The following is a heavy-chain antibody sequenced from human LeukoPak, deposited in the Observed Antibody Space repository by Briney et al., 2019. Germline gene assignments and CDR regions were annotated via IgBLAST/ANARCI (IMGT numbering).Heavy chain of an antibody. Sequence: ASVKVSCKASGYTFTGYYMHWVRQAPGQGLEWMGWINPNSGGTDYAQRFQGRVTMTRDTSISTAYMELSRLRSDDTAVYYCAREYYYDSSGYYPTRWFDPWGQGTLVTVSS. J-gene: IGHJ5*02. CDR1: GYTFTGYY. CDR3: AREYYYDSSGYYPTRWFDP. D-gene: IGHD3-22*01. V-gene: IGHV1-2*02. CDR2: INPNSGGT.